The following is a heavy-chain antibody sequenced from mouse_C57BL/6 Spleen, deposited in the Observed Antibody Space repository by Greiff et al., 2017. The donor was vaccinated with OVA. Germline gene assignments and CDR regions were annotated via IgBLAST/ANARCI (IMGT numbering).Heavy chain of an antibody. V-gene: IGHV2-2*01. J-gene: IGHJ4*01. CDR2: IWSGGST. D-gene: IGHD2-5*01. CDR3: ARKGPTIVTTYYAMDY. Sequence: QVQLKQSGPGLVQPSQSLSITCTVSGFSLTSYGVHWVRQSPGKGLEWLGVIWSGGSTDYNAAFISRLSISKDNSKSQVFFKMNSLQADDTAIYYCARKGPTIVTTYYAMDYWGQGTSVTVSS. CDR1: GFSLTSYG.